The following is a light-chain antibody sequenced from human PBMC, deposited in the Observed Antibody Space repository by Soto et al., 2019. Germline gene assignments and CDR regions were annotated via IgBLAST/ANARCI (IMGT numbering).Light chain of an antibody. J-gene: IGLJ3*02. V-gene: IGLV1-44*01. CDR2: SNN. CDR3: AAWDDSLNGWV. CDR1: SSNIGSNT. Sequence: QSVLTQPPSASGTPGQRVTSSCSGSSSNIGSNTVNWYQQLPGTAPNLLIYSNNQRPSGVPDRLSGSKSGTSASLAISGLESEDDADYYCAAWDDSLNGWVFGGGTKVTVL.